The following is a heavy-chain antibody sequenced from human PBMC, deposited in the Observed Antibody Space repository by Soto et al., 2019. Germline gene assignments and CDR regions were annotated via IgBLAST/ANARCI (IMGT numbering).Heavy chain of an antibody. J-gene: IGHJ4*02. CDR2: VFYTGFT. D-gene: IGHD1-20*01. CDR3: ATSQKGYNWNYFDH. CDR1: GGSISCSYYY. Sequence: PSETLSLTCAVSGGSISCSYYYWAWLRHSPGKGPEWIGSVFYTGFTSYNPSLESRVSVSVDTSKSQFSLKLSAVTAADTAVYYCATSQKGYNWNYFDHWGQGALVTVSS. V-gene: IGHV4-39*01.